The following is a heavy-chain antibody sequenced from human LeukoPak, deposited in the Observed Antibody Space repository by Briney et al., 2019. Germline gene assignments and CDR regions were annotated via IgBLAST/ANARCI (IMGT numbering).Heavy chain of an antibody. CDR2: IYPGDSDT. V-gene: IGHV5-51*01. D-gene: IGHD5-18*01. Sequence: GESLKISCKASGYSFTNYWIGWVRQMPGKGLEWMGIIYPGDSDTRYSPSFQGQVTISDDQSITTAYLQWSSLKASDTAMYYCARLQGYGSEYYFDYWGQGTLVTVSS. CDR1: GYSFTNYW. CDR3: ARLQGYGSEYYFDY. J-gene: IGHJ4*02.